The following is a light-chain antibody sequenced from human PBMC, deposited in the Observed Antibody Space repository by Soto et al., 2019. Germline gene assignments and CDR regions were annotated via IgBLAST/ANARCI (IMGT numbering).Light chain of an antibody. Sequence: EIVLTQSPGTLSLSLGERATLSCRASQSVSSDYVAWYRQKPGQVPTVLIYRASTRATGIPDRFSGSGSGTDFTLTISRVEPEDFAVYYCQQYGSSPLTFGGRTRVEIK. CDR1: QSVSSDY. CDR2: RAS. V-gene: IGKV3-20*01. CDR3: QQYGSSPLT. J-gene: IGKJ4*01.